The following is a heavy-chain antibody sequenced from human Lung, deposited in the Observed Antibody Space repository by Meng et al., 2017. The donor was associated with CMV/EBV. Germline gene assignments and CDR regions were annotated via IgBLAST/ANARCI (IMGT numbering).Heavy chain of an antibody. D-gene: IGHD1-1*01. CDR3: ARLNLYNWNGLGH. V-gene: IGHV5-51*01. CDR2: IHPADSDT. Sequence: GESXKISCDASGENFATYWIAWVRQVPGRGLEWVGIIHPADSDTRYSPSLQGHVLITADKSLTTISLQWSTLKASDTAMYYCARLNLYNWNGLGHWGGGTLVTVSS. CDR1: GENFATYW. J-gene: IGHJ4*01.